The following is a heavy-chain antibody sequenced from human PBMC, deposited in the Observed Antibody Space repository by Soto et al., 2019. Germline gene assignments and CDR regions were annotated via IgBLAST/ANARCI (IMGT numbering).Heavy chain of an antibody. J-gene: IGHJ4*02. CDR2: ISGSGATT. Sequence: GGSLRLSCAASGFTFSTFGLTWVRQAPGKGLEWVSSISGSGATTYYADSVTGRFTISRDSSKNTLYLQMNSLRAEDTAVYYCAKFGMATTKRSPPYYIDYWGQGALVTVSS. CDR1: GFTFSTFG. CDR3: AKFGMATTKRSPPYYIDY. V-gene: IGHV3-23*01. D-gene: IGHD1-1*01.